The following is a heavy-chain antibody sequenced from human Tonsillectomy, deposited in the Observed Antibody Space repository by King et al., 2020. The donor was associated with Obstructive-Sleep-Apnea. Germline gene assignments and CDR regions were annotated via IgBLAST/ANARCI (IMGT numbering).Heavy chain of an antibody. Sequence: QLVQSGAEVKKPGASVKVSCKVSGYTLTELSMHWVRQAPGKGLEWMGGFDPEDGETIYAQKFQGRVTMTEDTSTDTAYMERSSLRSEDTAVYYCATDTVAYDYVWGSYRSADACDIWGQGTMVTVSS. J-gene: IGHJ3*02. D-gene: IGHD3-16*02. CDR1: GYTLTELS. V-gene: IGHV1-24*01. CDR2: FDPEDGET. CDR3: ATDTVAYDYVWGSYRSADACDI.